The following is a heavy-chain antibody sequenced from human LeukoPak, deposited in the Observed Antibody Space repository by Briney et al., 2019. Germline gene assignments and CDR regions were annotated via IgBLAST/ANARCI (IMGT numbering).Heavy chain of an antibody. V-gene: IGHV3-11*04. CDR3: ARPKEGSGYDSRFDY. D-gene: IGHD5-12*01. CDR2: ISPSGTDI. Sequence: GGSLRLSCAVSGFTFTDTYMTWIRQAPGKGLESLSYISPSGTDISYADSVKGRFTISRDNAKNSLYLQMNSLRAEDTAVYYCARPKEGSGYDSRFDYWGQGTLVTVSS. J-gene: IGHJ4*02. CDR1: GFTFTDTY.